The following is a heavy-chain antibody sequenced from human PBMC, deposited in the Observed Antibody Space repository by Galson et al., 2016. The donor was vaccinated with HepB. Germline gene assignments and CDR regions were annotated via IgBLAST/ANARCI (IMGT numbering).Heavy chain of an antibody. CDR1: GFSLRTNKVG. D-gene: IGHD1-26*01. CDR2: VYWDGEK. Sequence: PALVKPTQTLTLTCTLSGFSLRTNKVGVGWTRQPPDKALEWLAVVYWDGEKRYSPSLKGRATITADNSKNQVVLTVTNVDPVDTGTYYCAYRPGRGDGSGFDLWGRGTLVTVSS. V-gene: IGHV2-5*02. CDR3: AYRPGRGDGSGFDL. J-gene: IGHJ2*01.